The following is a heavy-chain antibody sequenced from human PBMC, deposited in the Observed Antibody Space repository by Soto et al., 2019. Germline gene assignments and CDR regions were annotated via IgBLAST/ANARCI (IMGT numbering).Heavy chain of an antibody. V-gene: IGHV1-2*02. CDR1: GYTFTAYY. D-gene: IGHD2-15*01. CDR2: INPNSGAT. Sequence: QVQLVQSGAEVKKPGASVKVSGKASGYTFTAYYMHWVRQAPGQGLEWMGWINPNSGATNYAQKFQGRVTMTRDTSISTAYMDLSRLRSDDTAVYFCARGGLVVANWFDPWGQGTLVTVSS. CDR3: ARGGLVVANWFDP. J-gene: IGHJ5*02.